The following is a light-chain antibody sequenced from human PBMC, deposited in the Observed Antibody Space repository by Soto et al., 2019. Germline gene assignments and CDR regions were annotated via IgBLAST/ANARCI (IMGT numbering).Light chain of an antibody. CDR2: DAS. CDR1: QDISNY. Sequence: DIQMAQSPSSLSASVGDRVTITCQSSQDISNYLNWYQQKPGKAPKLLIYDASNLETGAPSRFSGSGSGTDFTFTISSLQPEDIATYYCQQCDKLPLTFGGGNKVDIK. V-gene: IGKV1-33*01. J-gene: IGKJ4*01. CDR3: QQCDKLPLT.